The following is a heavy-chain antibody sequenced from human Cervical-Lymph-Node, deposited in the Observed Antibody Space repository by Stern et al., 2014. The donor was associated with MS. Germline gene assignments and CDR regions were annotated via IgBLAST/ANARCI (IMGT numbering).Heavy chain of an antibody. Sequence: VQLVESGAEVKKPGASVKVSCKASGYTFTGYYMHWVRQAPGQGLEWMGRINTNSGGTNYAQKFQGRVTMTRDTSISTAYMELSRLRSDDTAVYYCAREVRRLVGVAAVNWFDPWGQGTLVTVSS. CDR3: AREVRRLVGVAAVNWFDP. V-gene: IGHV1-2*06. CDR1: GYTFTGYY. J-gene: IGHJ5*02. D-gene: IGHD6-13*01. CDR2: INTNSGGT.